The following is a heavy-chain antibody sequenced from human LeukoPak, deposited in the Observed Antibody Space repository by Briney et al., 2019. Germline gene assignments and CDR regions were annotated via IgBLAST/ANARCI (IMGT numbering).Heavy chain of an antibody. CDR3: AKDPDYTTYGYYFDY. D-gene: IGHD4-11*01. Sequence: GGSLRLSCTAGGFTFSSYAMEWVRQAPGKGREWVSGIGAGGTYTYYTDSVKGPFTIVRDNCRNTLYLQMNSLRADDTAVYYCAKDPDYTTYGYYFDYWGQGTLVTVSS. CDR1: GFTFSSYA. V-gene: IGHV3-23*01. J-gene: IGHJ4*02. CDR2: IGAGGTYT.